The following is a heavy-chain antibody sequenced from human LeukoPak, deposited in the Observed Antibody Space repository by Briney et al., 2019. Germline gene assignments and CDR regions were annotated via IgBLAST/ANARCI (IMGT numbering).Heavy chain of an antibody. CDR3: AKDVMVRGVLHPLDY. V-gene: IGHV3-30*02. D-gene: IGHD3-10*01. CDR1: GFTFSIYG. J-gene: IGHJ4*02. Sequence: GGSLRLSCAASGFTFSIYGMHWVRQAPGKGLEWVAFIRYDGADQFYGDSVKGRFTISRDNSKNTLYLQMNSLRAEDTAVYYCAKDVMVRGVLHPLDYWGQGTLVTVSS. CDR2: IRYDGADQ.